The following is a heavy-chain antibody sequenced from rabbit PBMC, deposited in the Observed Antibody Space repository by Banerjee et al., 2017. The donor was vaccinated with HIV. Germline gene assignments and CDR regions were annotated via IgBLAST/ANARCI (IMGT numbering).Heavy chain of an antibody. CDR3: ARTAGYLDDGDGYFNL. CDR2: IYTDDGHT. Sequence: QSLEESGGDLVKPGGSQTLTCTASGFSFSSSHYMCWVRQAPGKGLEWIACIYTDDGHTYYASWAKGRFTISKTSSTTVTLQMTSLTAADTATYFCARTAGYLDDGDGYFNLWGPGTLVTV. D-gene: IGHD2-1*01. J-gene: IGHJ4*01. CDR1: GFSFSSSHY. V-gene: IGHV1S40*01.